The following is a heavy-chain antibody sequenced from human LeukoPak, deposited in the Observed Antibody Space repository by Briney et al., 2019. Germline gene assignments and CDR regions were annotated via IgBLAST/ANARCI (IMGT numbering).Heavy chain of an antibody. V-gene: IGHV3-23*01. CDR3: AKGTANWGSYYMDV. CDR1: GFTFSSYA. CDR2: ISGSGGST. Sequence: GGSLRLSCAASGFTFSSYAMSWVRQAPGKGLERVSAISGSGGSTYYADSVKGRFTISRDNSRNTLYLQMNSLRAEDTAVYYCAKGTANWGSYYMDVWGKGTTVTVSS. J-gene: IGHJ6*03. D-gene: IGHD7-27*01.